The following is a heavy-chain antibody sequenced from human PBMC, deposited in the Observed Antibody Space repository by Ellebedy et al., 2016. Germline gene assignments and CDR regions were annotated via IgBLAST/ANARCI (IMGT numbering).Heavy chain of an antibody. CDR2: ISADGGST. V-gene: IGHV3-23*01. Sequence: GESLKISXAASGFIFSNYAMSWVRRSPGRGLEWVSRISADGGSTYLADSVKGRFTISRDNSKNTLYLQMHSLRVDDTAVYYCRPGHYSDSWGQGTLVTVSS. D-gene: IGHD1-14*01. CDR3: RPGHYSDS. CDR1: GFIFSNYA. J-gene: IGHJ4*02.